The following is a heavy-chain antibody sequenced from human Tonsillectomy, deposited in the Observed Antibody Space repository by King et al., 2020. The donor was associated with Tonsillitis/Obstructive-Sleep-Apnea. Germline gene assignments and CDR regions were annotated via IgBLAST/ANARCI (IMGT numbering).Heavy chain of an antibody. J-gene: IGHJ6*03. D-gene: IGHD3-3*01. Sequence: QLVQSGAEVKKPGSSVKVSCKASGGTFSSYAISWVRQAPGQGLEWMGGIIPIFGTANYAQKFQGRVTITADESTSTAYMGLSSLRSEDTAVYYCAREASIFGVVIEYYYYYYMDVWGKGTTVTVSS. V-gene: IGHV1-69*12. CDR2: IIPIFGTA. CDR1: GGTFSSYA. CDR3: AREASIFGVVIEYYYYYYMDV.